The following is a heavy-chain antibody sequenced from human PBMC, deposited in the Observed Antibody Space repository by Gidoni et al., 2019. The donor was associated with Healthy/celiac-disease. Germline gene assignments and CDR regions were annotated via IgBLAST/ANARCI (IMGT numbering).Heavy chain of an antibody. CDR3: ARGFPIVGAPGYFDY. Sequence: QVQLQQWGAGLLKPSETLSLTCAVYGGSFSGYYWSWIRQPPGKGQEWIGEINHSGSTNYNPSLKSRVTISVDTSKNQFSLKLSSVTAADTAVYYCARGFPIVGAPGYFDYWGQGTLVTVSS. D-gene: IGHD1-26*01. V-gene: IGHV4-34*01. CDR2: INHSGST. J-gene: IGHJ4*02. CDR1: GGSFSGYY.